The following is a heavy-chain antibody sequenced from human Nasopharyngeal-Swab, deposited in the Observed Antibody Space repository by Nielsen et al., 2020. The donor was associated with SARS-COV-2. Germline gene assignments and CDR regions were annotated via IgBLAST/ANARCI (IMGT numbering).Heavy chain of an antibody. Sequence: SETLSLTSAVYGGSFSGYYWSWIRQPPGKGLEWIGEINHSGSTNYNPSLKSRVTISVDTSKNQFSLKLSSVTAADTAVYYCARVYDFWSGYDYWGQGTLVTVSS. CDR1: GGSFSGYY. CDR2: INHSGST. V-gene: IGHV4-34*01. J-gene: IGHJ4*02. CDR3: ARVYDFWSGYDY. D-gene: IGHD3-3*01.